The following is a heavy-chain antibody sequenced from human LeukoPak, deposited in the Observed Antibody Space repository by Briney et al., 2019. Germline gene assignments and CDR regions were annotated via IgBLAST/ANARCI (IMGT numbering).Heavy chain of an antibody. D-gene: IGHD5-18*01. J-gene: IGHJ4*02. Sequence: PGGSLRLSCAASGFTFSNFNMNWVRQTPGKGLELVSSISSGSSYIYYADSVKGRFTISRDNAENSLYLQMNSLRAEDTAVYYCARDLTSMAGGHYWGQGTLVSVSS. V-gene: IGHV3-21*01. CDR3: ARDLTSMAGGHY. CDR2: ISSGSSYI. CDR1: GFTFSNFN.